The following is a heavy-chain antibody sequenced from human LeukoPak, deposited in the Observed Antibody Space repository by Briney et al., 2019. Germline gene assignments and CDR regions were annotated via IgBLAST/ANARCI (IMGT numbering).Heavy chain of an antibody. CDR1: GGSISSYY. Sequence: PSETLSLTCTVSGGSISSYYWSWIRQPPGKGLEWIGYIYYSGSTNYNPSLKSRVTISVDTSKNQFSLKLSSVTAADTAVYYCARTNPNAVAGSLFDYWGQGTLVTVSS. J-gene: IGHJ4*02. CDR3: ARTNPNAVAGSLFDY. V-gene: IGHV4-59*01. D-gene: IGHD6-19*01. CDR2: IYYSGST.